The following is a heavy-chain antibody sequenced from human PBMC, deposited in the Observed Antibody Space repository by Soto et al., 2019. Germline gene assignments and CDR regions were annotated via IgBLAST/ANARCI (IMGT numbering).Heavy chain of an antibody. D-gene: IGHD3-3*01. Sequence: NPSETLSLTXTVSGDSVSSGSYFWSWIRQPPGKGLEWIGYISYSGSANYNPSLKSRVTISVDTSKNQFSLKLSSVTAADTAVYYCARGTYYDFWSGPVLNYFDIWGQGTMVTVSS. J-gene: IGHJ3*02. CDR2: ISYSGSA. CDR3: ARGTYYDFWSGPVLNYFDI. V-gene: IGHV4-61*01. CDR1: GDSVSSGSYF.